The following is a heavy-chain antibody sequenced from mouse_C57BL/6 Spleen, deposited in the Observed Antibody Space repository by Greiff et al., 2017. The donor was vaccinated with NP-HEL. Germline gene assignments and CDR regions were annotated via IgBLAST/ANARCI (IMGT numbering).Heavy chain of an antibody. V-gene: IGHV1-18*01. CDR2: INPNNGGT. D-gene: IGHD1-1*01. J-gene: IGHJ1*03. CDR3: ARPRSSYQYFDV. Sequence: VQLKESGPELVKPGASVKIPCKASGYTFTDYNMDWVKQSHGKSLEWIGDINPNNGGTIYNQKFKGKATLTVDESSSTAYMELRSLTSEDTAVYYCARPRSSYQYFDVWGTGTTVTVSS. CDR1: GYTFTDYN.